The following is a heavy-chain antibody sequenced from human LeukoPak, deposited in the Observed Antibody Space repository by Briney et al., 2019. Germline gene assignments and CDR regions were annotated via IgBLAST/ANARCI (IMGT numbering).Heavy chain of an antibody. J-gene: IGHJ3*02. Sequence: SETLSLTCTVSGGSISIYYWSWIRQPPGKGLEWIGYIYYSGSTNYNPSLKSRVTISVDTSKNQFSLKLSSVTAADTAVYYCARVLRYGDIRHAFDIWGQGTMVTVSS. D-gene: IGHD4-17*01. V-gene: IGHV4-59*01. CDR1: GGSISIYY. CDR2: IYYSGST. CDR3: ARVLRYGDIRHAFDI.